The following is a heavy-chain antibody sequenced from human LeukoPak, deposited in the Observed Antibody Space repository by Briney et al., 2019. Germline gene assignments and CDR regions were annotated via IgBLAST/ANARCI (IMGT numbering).Heavy chain of an antibody. J-gene: IGHJ4*02. V-gene: IGHV3-48*01. D-gene: IGHD1-26*01. Sequence: GGSLRLSCAASGFTFSSYSMNWVRQAPGKGLEWVSYISSSSTIYYADSVKGRFTISRDNAKNSLYLQMNSLRAEDTAVYYCARRGSYGDYWGQGTLVTVSS. CDR1: GFTFSSYS. CDR2: ISSSSTI. CDR3: ARRGSYGDY.